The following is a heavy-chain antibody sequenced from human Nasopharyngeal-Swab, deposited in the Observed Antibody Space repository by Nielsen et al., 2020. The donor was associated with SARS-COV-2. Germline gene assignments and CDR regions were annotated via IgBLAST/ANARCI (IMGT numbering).Heavy chain of an antibody. CDR3: AKDDRRSQWLVDYYYGMDV. CDR2: ISGSGGST. CDR1: GFTFSSHA. V-gene: IGHV3-23*01. J-gene: IGHJ6*02. Sequence: GESLKISCAASGFTFSSHAMSWVRQAPGKGLEWVSAISGSGGSTYYADSVKGRFTISRDNSKNTLYLQMNSLRAEDTAVYYCAKDDRRSQWLVDYYYGMDVWGQGTTVTVSS. D-gene: IGHD6-19*01.